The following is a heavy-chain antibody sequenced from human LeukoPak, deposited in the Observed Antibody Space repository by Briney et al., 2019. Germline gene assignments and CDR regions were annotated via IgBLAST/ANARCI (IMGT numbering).Heavy chain of an antibody. J-gene: IGHJ3*02. CDR1: GYTFTSYG. CDR2: ISAYNGHT. CDR3: ARNRQYSSGWIREAFDI. D-gene: IGHD6-19*01. Sequence: ASVKVSCKASGYTFTSYGITWVRQAPGQGLEWKGWISAYNGHTDYAQKPQDRVTMSTDTSTSTAYMKLNSLTSDDTAVYYCARNRQYSSGWIREAFDIWGQGTMVTVSS. V-gene: IGHV1-18*01.